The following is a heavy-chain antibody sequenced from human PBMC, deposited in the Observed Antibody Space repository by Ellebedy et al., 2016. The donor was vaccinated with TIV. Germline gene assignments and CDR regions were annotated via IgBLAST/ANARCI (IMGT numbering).Heavy chain of an antibody. J-gene: IGHJ4*02. Sequence: SETLSLTXTVSGGSISSSGYYWSWIRQPPGKGLEWIGEINHSGSTNYNPSLKSRVTISVDTSKNQFSLKLSSVTAADTAVYYCARGRSMVRGAPRASYFDYWGQGTLVTVSS. D-gene: IGHD3-10*01. V-gene: IGHV4-39*07. CDR2: INHSGST. CDR1: GGSISSSGYY. CDR3: ARGRSMVRGAPRASYFDY.